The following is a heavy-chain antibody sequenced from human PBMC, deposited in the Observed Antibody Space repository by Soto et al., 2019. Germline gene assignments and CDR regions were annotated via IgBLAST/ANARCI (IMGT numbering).Heavy chain of an antibody. D-gene: IGHD3-22*01. CDR1: GGSISSGGYY. J-gene: IGHJ5*02. CDR3: ARTSYDSSGTAADP. Sequence: QVQLQESGPGLVKPSQTLSLTCTVSGGSISSGGYYWSWIRQHPGKGLEWIGYIYYSGSTYYNPSIKSRVTIPVHTXXDQFSLKLSSVTAADTAVYYCARTSYDSSGTAADPWGQGTLVTVSS. CDR2: IYYSGST. V-gene: IGHV4-31*03.